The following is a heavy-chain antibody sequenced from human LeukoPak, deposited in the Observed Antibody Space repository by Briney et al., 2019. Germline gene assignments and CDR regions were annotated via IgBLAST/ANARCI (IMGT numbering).Heavy chain of an antibody. CDR1: GYTFTNYG. CDR2: ISAYNGNR. V-gene: IGHV1-18*01. J-gene: IGHJ1*01. D-gene: IGHD6-19*01. CDR3: ARDQSSSGWYLEYFQH. Sequence: ASVKVSCKASGYTFTNYGISWVRQAPGQGLEWMGWISAYNGNRNYAQKLQGRVTMTTDTSTSTAYMELRSLRSDDTAVYYCARDQSSSGWYLEYFQHWGQGTLVTVSS.